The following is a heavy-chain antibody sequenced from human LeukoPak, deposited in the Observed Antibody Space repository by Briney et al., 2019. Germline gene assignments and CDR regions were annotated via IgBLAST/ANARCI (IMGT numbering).Heavy chain of an antibody. CDR2: IYTSGST. CDR1: GGSISSGSYY. J-gene: IGHJ5*02. Sequence: SETLSLTCTVSGGSISSGSYYWSWIRQPAGKGLEWIGRIYTSGSTNYNPSLKSRLTISVDTSKSQFSLNLSSVTAADTAVYYCARDSDRFDPWGQGTLVTVSS. V-gene: IGHV4-61*02. CDR3: ARDSDRFDP.